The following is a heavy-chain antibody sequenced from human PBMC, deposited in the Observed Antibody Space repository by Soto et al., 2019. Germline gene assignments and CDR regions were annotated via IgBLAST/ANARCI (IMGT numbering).Heavy chain of an antibody. J-gene: IGHJ4*02. Sequence: PGESLKISCKGSGYIFTSYWIGWVRQMPGKGLEWMGIIYPGDSDTRYSPSFQGQVTISADKSISTAYLQWRSLKASDTAMYYCARRSMTTVTNPSKHLDYWGQGTLVTVSS. D-gene: IGHD4-4*01. CDR2: IYPGDSDT. CDR1: GYIFTSYW. CDR3: ARRSMTTVTNPSKHLDY. V-gene: IGHV5-51*01.